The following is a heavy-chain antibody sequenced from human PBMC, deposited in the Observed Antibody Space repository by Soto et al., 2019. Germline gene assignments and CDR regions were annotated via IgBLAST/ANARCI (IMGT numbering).Heavy chain of an antibody. CDR2: IYYSGST. V-gene: IGHV4-59*01. CDR1: GGYISTYY. Sequence: PSETLSLTCNVSGGYISTYYWSWIRQPPGKGLEWIGYIYYSGSTNYNPSLKSRVTISVDTSKNQFSLKLSSVTAADTAVYYCARGGRAAYYYYMGVWGTGTTVTVSS. J-gene: IGHJ6*03. CDR3: ARGGRAAYYYYMGV.